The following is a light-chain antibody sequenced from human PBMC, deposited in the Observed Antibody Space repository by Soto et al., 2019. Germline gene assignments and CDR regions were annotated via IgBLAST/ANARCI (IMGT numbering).Light chain of an antibody. CDR1: QTITSY. J-gene: IGKJ4*01. Sequence: DIQMTQSPSSLSASVGDRVTITCRASQTITSYLNWYHYKPGKAPKLLIYATSSLQTGVPSRFSGSGSKTNFTLTISSLQPEDFATYYCQQSYSMPLTFGGGTKVDTK. CDR3: QQSYSMPLT. V-gene: IGKV1-39*01. CDR2: ATS.